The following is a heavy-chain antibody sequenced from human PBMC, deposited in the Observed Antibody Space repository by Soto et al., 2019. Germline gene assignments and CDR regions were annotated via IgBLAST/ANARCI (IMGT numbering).Heavy chain of an antibody. V-gene: IGHV4-31*03. Sequence: QVQLQESGPGLVKSSQTLSLTCTVSGGSISSDGNYWSWIRQPPGKGLAWIGYIYYSGSTNYNPYLKSRVTIPVATSKNQFALKLNSVTAAETAVYYCARVGMVLGIIYYYGMDVWGQGTTVTVSS. J-gene: IGHJ6*02. D-gene: IGHD3-10*01. CDR1: GGSISSDGNY. CDR2: IYYSGST. CDR3: ARVGMVLGIIYYYGMDV.